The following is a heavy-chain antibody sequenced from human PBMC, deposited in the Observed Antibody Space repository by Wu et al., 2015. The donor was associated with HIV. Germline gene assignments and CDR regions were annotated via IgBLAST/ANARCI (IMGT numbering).Heavy chain of an antibody. CDR1: GYTFTDYF. V-gene: IGHV1-2*02. CDR3: ARDELFRVDDAFDM. D-gene: IGHD2-15*01. Sequence: QVQLVQSGAEVKKPGASVKVSCKASGYTFTDYFIHWVRQAPGQGLEWMGWTNLNTGGTNYAPKFQGRVTMTRDTSISTAYIELSRLTSDDTAVYYCARDELFRVDDAFDMWGQGDTGHRLF. J-gene: IGHJ3*02. CDR2: TNLNTGGT.